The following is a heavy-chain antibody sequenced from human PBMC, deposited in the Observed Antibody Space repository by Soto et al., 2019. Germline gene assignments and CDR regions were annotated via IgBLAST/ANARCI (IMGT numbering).Heavy chain of an antibody. CDR3: ARAPPYYYDSSGYSHFDY. D-gene: IGHD3-22*01. V-gene: IGHV3-53*01. CDR2: IYSGGST. J-gene: IGHJ4*02. CDR1: GFTVSSNY. Sequence: PGGSLRLSCAASGFTVSSNYMSWVHQAPGKGLEWVSVIYSGGSTYYADSVKGRFTISRDNSKNTLYLQMNSLRAEDTAVYYCARAPPYYYDSSGYSHFDYWGQGTLVTVSS.